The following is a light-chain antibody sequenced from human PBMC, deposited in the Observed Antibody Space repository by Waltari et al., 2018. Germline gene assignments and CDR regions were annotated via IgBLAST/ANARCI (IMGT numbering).Light chain of an antibody. CDR1: QSVSSS. Sequence: EIVLTQSPATLSLSPGERATLSCRASQSVSSSLAWYQQKPGQAPRLLIYGASTRATGIPDRFSGSGSGTDFTLTLSSLEPEDFAAYYCQQYSNWPLTFGGGTKVEIK. V-gene: IGKV3-15*01. CDR2: GAS. J-gene: IGKJ4*01. CDR3: QQYSNWPLT.